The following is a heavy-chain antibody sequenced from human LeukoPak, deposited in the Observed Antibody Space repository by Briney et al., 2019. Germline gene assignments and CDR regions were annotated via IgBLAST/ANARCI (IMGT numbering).Heavy chain of an antibody. CDR2: TYYRSKWYN. CDR1: GDSVSSKNGA. V-gene: IGHV6-1*01. Sequence: SQTLSLTCVVSGDSVSSKNGAWNWIRQSPSRGLEWLGRTYYRSKWYNDYAESMEGRMTISQDTSRNKYSLHLDSVTPDDTAVYYCARDFGTTGWHTFDYWGQGTLVTVSS. J-gene: IGHJ4*02. D-gene: IGHD6-19*01. CDR3: ARDFGTTGWHTFDY.